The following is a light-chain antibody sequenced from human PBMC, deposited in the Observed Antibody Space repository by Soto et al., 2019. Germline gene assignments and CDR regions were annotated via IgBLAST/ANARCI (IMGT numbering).Light chain of an antibody. CDR1: ESVGTN. J-gene: IGKJ1*01. Sequence: EIVMTQSPDTLSVAPGDRATLSCRASESVGTNVAWFQQRPGQAPRLLIYGASTRVAGIPARFSGSGSETEFTLTISSLQSEDFAIYHCQQWIRWTFGQGPRLELK. CDR3: QQWIRWT. CDR2: GAS. V-gene: IGKV3-15*01.